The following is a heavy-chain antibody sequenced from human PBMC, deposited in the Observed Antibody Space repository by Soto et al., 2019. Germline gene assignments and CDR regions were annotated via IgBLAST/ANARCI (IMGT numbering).Heavy chain of an antibody. CDR2: ISYDGSNK. CDR1: GFTFSDYG. D-gene: IGHD2-8*01. CDR3: AKVVLRFGTMHGMDV. Sequence: QVQLVESGGDVVQPGRSLRLSCAASGFTFSDYGMHWVRQAPGKGLEWVAVISYDGSNKYYADSVKGRFTISRDDSKNTLYLQMNSLRAEDTAVYYCAKVVLRFGTMHGMDVWGQGTTVTVSS. V-gene: IGHV3-30*18. J-gene: IGHJ6*02.